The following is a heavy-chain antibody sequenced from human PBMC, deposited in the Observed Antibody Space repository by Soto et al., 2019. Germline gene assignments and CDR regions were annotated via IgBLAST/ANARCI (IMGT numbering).Heavy chain of an antibody. CDR3: ARPNWIAAAGPFDY. J-gene: IGHJ4*02. CDR2: IYYSGST. V-gene: IGHV4-39*01. D-gene: IGHD6-13*01. CDR1: GGSISSSSYY. Sequence: QLQLQESGPGLVKPSETLSLTCTVSGGSISSSSYYWGWIRQPPGKGLEWIGSIYYSGSTYYNPSLKSRVTISVDTSKNQFSLKLSSVTAADTAVYYCARPNWIAAAGPFDYWGQGTLVTVSS.